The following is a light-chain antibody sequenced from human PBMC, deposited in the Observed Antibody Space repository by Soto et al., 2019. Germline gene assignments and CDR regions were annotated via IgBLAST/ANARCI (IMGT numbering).Light chain of an antibody. CDR3: LPYTDCAQPNLV. V-gene: IGLV7-43*01. J-gene: IGLJ3*02. Sequence: QTVVTQDPSLTVSPGGTVTLTCPSSTGAVTSDYYPNWVQQKPGQAPTTLIYSTSNKHSWTPARFSGSLLGGKAALTLSGVQPEDEAEYYCLPYTDCAQPNLVFGGGTKLTVL. CDR1: TGAVTSDYY. CDR2: STS.